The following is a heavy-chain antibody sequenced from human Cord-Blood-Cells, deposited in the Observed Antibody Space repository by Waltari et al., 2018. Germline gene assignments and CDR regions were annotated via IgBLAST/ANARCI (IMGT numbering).Heavy chain of an antibody. Sequence: QVQLVQSGAEVKKPGALVKVSCKASGYTFTGYYTHWVPRAPGQGLEWMGWINPNSGGTNYAQKFQGRVTMTRDTSISTAYMELSRLRSDDTAVYYCARGGSTVTTSGSDYWGQGTLVTVSS. CDR2: INPNSGGT. V-gene: IGHV1-2*02. CDR3: ARGGSTVTTSGSDY. D-gene: IGHD4-17*01. J-gene: IGHJ4*02. CDR1: GYTFTGYY.